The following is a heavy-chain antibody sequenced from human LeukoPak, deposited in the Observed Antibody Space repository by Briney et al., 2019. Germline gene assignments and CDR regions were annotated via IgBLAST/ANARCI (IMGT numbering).Heavy chain of an antibody. CDR2: IKSDGST. D-gene: IGHD3-3*01. J-gene: IGHJ1*01. V-gene: IGHV3-74*01. CDR3: ARAPSEIGGYYPEYFRH. Sequence: GASLRLSCAASGFTFSTYWMHWVRQAPGKGLVWVSRIKSDGSTNYADSVKGRFTISRDNAKNTLSLQMNSLRPEDTGVYYCARAPSEIGGYYPEYFRHWGQGTLVTVSS. CDR1: GFTFSTYW.